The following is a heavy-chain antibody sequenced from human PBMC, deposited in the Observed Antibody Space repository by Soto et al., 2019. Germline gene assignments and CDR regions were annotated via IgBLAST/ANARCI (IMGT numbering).Heavy chain of an antibody. Sequence: QVQLVQSGAEVKKPGSSVKVSCKASGGTFSSYAISWVRQAPGQGLEWMGGISAYNGNTNYAQKLQGRVTMTTDPSTNTAYMELRSLSSDDTAVYYCARDPNSSAFQTYYYYCGMDVWGHGTTVTVSS. V-gene: IGHV1-18*01. D-gene: IGHD2-15*01. CDR3: ARDPNSSAFQTYYYYCGMDV. CDR1: GGTFSSYA. J-gene: IGHJ6*02. CDR2: ISAYNGNT.